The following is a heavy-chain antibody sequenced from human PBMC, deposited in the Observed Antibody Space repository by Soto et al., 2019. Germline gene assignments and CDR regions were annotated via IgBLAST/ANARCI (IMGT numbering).Heavy chain of an antibody. J-gene: IGHJ6*02. D-gene: IGHD4-4*01. CDR3: AKDHSNYVSYYYGMGV. V-gene: IGHV3-43*01. CDR1: GFMFDEYS. Sequence: GGSLRLSCAASGFMFDEYSMHWVRQAPGKGLEWVSLINWDGRITDYADSVRGRFTISRDNSNNSLYLQMNSLRTEDTAFYYCAKDHSNYVSYYYGMGVWGQGTTVTVSS. CDR2: INWDGRIT.